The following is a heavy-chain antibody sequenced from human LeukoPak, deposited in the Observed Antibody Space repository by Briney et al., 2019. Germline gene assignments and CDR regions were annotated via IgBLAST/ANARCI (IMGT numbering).Heavy chain of an antibody. Sequence: GGSLRLSCAASGFTFSSYAMSWVRQAPGKGLEWVSAISGSGGSTYYADSVKGRFTISRDNSKNTLYLQMSSLRPEDTAVYYCTKWSGFGDDWGQGTLVTVSS. V-gene: IGHV3-23*01. CDR3: TKWSGFGDD. CDR1: GFTFSSYA. J-gene: IGHJ4*02. CDR2: ISGSGGST. D-gene: IGHD3-10*01.